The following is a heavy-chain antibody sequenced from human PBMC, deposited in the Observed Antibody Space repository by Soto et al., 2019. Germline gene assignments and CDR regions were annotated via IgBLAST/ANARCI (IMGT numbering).Heavy chain of an antibody. CDR1: GFTFSSYS. CDR3: ASQRGVSAYYYYGMDV. J-gene: IGHJ6*02. V-gene: IGHV3-21*01. CDR2: ISSSSSYI. Sequence: GGSLRLSCADSGFTFSSYSMNWVRQAPGKGLEWVSSISSSSSYIYYADSVKGRFTISRDNAKNSLYLQMNSLRAEDTAVYYCASQRGVSAYYYYGMDVWVQGTTVTVSS.